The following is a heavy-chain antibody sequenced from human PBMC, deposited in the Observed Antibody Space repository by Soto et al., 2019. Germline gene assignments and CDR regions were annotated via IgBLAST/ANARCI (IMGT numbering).Heavy chain of an antibody. CDR2: IVVGSGNA. Sequence: QMQLVQSGPEVKKPGTSVKVSCRASGFTFSSSAVQWVRQARGQGLEWIGRIVVGSGNANYAQKFEERVTITRDMSASTAYMELSSLRSDDTAVYYCAADQTAYNGILPGYTWGQGTLVTVSS. V-gene: IGHV1-58*01. D-gene: IGHD3-9*01. CDR3: AADQTAYNGILPGYT. J-gene: IGHJ4*02. CDR1: GFTFSSSA.